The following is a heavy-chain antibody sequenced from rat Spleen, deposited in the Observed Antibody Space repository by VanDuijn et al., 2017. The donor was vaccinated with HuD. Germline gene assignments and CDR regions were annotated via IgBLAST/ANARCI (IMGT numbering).Heavy chain of an antibody. D-gene: IGHD1-1*01. CDR2: ISYDGCRT. Sequence: EVQLVESGGGLVQPGRSLKLSCVASGFTFSDYYMAWVRQAPKKGLEWVATISYDGCRTYYRYSVKGRFNISRDNAKSTLYLQMSSLKSEDTATYYFARQPHLLQWSPFDYWGQGVMVTVSS. CDR3: ARQPHLLQWSPFDY. CDR1: GFTFSDYY. J-gene: IGHJ2*01. V-gene: IGHV5-7*01.